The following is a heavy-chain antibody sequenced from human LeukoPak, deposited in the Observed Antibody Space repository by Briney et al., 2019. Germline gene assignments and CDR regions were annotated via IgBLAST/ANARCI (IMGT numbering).Heavy chain of an antibody. CDR2: ISSGSSYI. V-gene: IGHV3-21*01. CDR3: ATGVRGYNSALDY. J-gene: IGHJ4*02. CDR1: GFTFSNYY. D-gene: IGHD6-19*01. Sequence: GGSLRLSCAASGFTFSNYYMHWVRQAPGKGLEWVSSISSGSSYIYYADSLKGRFTISRDNAQNSLYLQMNSLRAEDTAVYYCATGVRGYNSALDYWGQGTLVTVSP.